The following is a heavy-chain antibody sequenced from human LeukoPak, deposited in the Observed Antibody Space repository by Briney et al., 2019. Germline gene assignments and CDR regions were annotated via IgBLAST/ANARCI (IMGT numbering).Heavy chain of an antibody. D-gene: IGHD3/OR15-3a*01. CDR3: VRDLILVWTPGDYFDH. V-gene: IGHV3-74*01. CDR1: GFTFRNYW. J-gene: IGHJ4*02. Sequence: GSLRLSCAASGFTFRNYWMHWVRQAPGKGLEWVSRINERATIISYADSVKGRFTISRENARNTLYLQMNNLTAEETAVYYCVRDLILVWTPGDYFDHWGQGTLVTVSS. CDR2: INERATII.